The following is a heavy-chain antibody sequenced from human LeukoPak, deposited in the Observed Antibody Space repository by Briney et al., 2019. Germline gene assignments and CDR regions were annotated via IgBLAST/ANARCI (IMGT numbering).Heavy chain of an antibody. CDR3: ARDFPDTAMAPVGDY. J-gene: IGHJ4*02. V-gene: IGHV3-21*01. D-gene: IGHD5-18*01. CDR2: ISSSSSYI. CDR1: GFTFSSYS. Sequence: PGGSLRLSCAASGFTFSSYSMNWVRQAPGKGLEWVSSISSSSSYIYYADSVKGRFTISRDNAKNSLYLQMNSLRAEDTAVYYCARDFPDTAMAPVGDYWGQGTLVTVSS.